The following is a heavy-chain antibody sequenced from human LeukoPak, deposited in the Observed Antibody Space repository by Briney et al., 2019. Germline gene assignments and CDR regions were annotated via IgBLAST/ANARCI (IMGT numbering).Heavy chain of an antibody. CDR1: GYTFSTYG. CDR3: ARDCGNCGGAPDDTFDI. Sequence: ASVKVSCKASGYTFSTYGISWVRQAPGQRLEWMGWISAYTGNTNYAQNVQGRVTMTTDTSTSTAYLELRSLRSDDTAVYYCARDCGNCGGAPDDTFDIWGQGTMVTVSS. V-gene: IGHV1-18*01. CDR2: ISAYTGNT. D-gene: IGHD2-21*01. J-gene: IGHJ3*02.